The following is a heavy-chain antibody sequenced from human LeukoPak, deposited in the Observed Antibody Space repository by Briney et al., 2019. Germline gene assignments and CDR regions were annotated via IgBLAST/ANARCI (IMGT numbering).Heavy chain of an antibody. J-gene: IGHJ4*02. V-gene: IGHV4-59*01. CDR1: GASISSYY. CDR2: IYYSGST. CDR3: ARGRGDFWSGHNFDY. D-gene: IGHD3-3*01. Sequence: PSETLSLTCTVSGASISSYYWSWIRQPPGKGLEWIGYIYYSGSTNCNPSLKSRVTISADTSKNQFSLKLSSVTAADTAVYYCARGRGDFWSGHNFDYWGQGTLVTVSS.